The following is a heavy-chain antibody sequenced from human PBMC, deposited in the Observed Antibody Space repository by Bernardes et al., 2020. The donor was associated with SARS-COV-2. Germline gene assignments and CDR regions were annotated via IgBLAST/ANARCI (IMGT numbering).Heavy chain of an antibody. Sequence: GGSLRLSCATSGFAFSSHPMSWLRQGPGKGLEWVSAISESGDAAYYAHSVKGRFTMSRDNSRDTVYLQMNSLSAEDTAVYYCAIDGTAPYNWGQGTLVTVSS. D-gene: IGHD4-4*01. J-gene: IGHJ4*02. CDR2: ISESGDAA. CDR1: GFAFSSHP. V-gene: IGHV3-23*01. CDR3: AIDGTAPYN.